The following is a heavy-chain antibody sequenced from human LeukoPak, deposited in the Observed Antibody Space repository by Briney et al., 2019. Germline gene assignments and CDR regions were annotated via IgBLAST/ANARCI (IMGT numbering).Heavy chain of an antibody. CDR3: ARAPIDAFDI. V-gene: IGHV4-39*07. J-gene: IGHJ3*02. CDR1: GGSISSSSYY. Sequence: SETLSLTCTVSGGSISSSSYYWGWIRQPPGKGLEWIGSIYYSGSTNYNPSLKSRVTISVDTSKNQFSLKLSSVTAADTAVYYCARAPIDAFDIWGQGTMVTVSS. CDR2: IYYSGST.